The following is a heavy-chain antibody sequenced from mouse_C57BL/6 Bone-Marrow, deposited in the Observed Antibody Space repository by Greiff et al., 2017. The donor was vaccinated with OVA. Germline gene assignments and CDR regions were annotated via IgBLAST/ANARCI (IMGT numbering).Heavy chain of an antibody. D-gene: IGHD2-2*01. CDR2: IHPNSGST. J-gene: IGHJ4*01. CDR1: GYTFTSYW. CDR3: ARDVWLRRRDYYAMDY. Sequence: VKLQQPGAELVKPGASVKLSCKASGYTFTSYWMHWVKQRPGQGLEWIGMIHPNSGSTNYNEKFKSKATLTVDKSSSTAYMQLSSLTSEDSAVYYCARDVWLRRRDYYAMDYWGQGTSVTVSS. V-gene: IGHV1-64*01.